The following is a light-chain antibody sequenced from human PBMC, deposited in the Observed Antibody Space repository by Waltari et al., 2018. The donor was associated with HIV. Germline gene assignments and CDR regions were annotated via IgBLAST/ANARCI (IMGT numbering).Light chain of an antibody. CDR2: DAS. Sequence: EIVMTQSPATLSVSPGERATLSCRASQSVRSNLAWYQQKHGQATRLVIYDASTRATGIPARFSGSGSGTEFTLTISSLQSEDFAVYYCQQYNNWPPYTFGQGTKLEIK. CDR1: QSVRSN. J-gene: IGKJ2*01. CDR3: QQYNNWPPYT. V-gene: IGKV3-15*01.